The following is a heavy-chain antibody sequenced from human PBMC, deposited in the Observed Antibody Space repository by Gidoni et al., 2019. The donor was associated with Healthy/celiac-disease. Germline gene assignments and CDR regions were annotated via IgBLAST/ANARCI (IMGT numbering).Heavy chain of an antibody. D-gene: IGHD2-21*02. V-gene: IGHV3-7*03. CDR3: ASLAYCGGDCFPYYFDY. Sequence: EVQLVESGGGLVQPGGSLRLSCEASGFTFSSDWMSWVGQAPGKGLEWVANIKQDGSEQYYVDSVKGRFTISRDNAKNLLYLQMNSLRAEDTAVYYCASLAYCGGDCFPYYFDYWGQGTLVTVSS. J-gene: IGHJ4*02. CDR1: GFTFSSDW. CDR2: IKQDGSEQ.